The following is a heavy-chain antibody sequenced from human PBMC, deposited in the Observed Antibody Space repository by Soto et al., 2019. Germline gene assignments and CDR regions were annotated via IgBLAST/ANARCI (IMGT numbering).Heavy chain of an antibody. CDR3: ARPPSGHNWNGHSGMDV. J-gene: IGHJ6*02. CDR2: ISSSSSYI. V-gene: IGHV3-21*01. D-gene: IGHD1-20*01. Sequence: EVQLVESGGGLVKPGGSLRLSCAASGFTFSSYSMNWVRQAPGKGLEWVSSISSSSSYIYYADSVKGRFTISRDNAKKSLYLQMSSLRAEATAVYYWARPPSGHNWNGHSGMDVWGQGTTVTVSS. CDR1: GFTFSSYS.